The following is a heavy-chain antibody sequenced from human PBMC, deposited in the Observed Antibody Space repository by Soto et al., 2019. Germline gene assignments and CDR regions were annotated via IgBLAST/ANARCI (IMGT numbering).Heavy chain of an antibody. V-gene: IGHV1-8*01. D-gene: IGHD3-22*01. CDR1: GYTFTSYD. J-gene: IGHJ6*02. Sequence: ASEKVSCKASGYTFTSYDINWVRQATGQGLEWMGWMNPNSGNTGYAQKFQGRVTMTRNTSISTAYMELSSLRSEDTAVYYCAISDSSGYYSYYYYGMDVWGQGTAVTVSS. CDR3: AISDSSGYYSYYYYGMDV. CDR2: MNPNSGNT.